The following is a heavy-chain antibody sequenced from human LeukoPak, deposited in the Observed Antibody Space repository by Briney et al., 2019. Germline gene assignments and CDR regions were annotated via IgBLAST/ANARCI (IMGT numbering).Heavy chain of an antibody. CDR3: AKRGRCSGGSCYGAFDL. V-gene: IGHV3-23*01. CDR2: ISGSGGST. D-gene: IGHD2-15*01. J-gene: IGHJ5*02. Sequence: PGGSLRLSCAVSGFTFSSYAMSWVRQAPGKGLEWVSDISGSGGSTYYPASVKGRFTISRDNSKITLYLQMNSLRAEDTDVYYCAKRGRCSGGSCYGAFDLWVQGTLVTVSS. CDR1: GFTFSSYA.